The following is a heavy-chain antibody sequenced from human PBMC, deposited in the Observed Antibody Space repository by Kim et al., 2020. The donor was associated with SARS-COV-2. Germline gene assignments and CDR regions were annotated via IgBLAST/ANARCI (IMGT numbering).Heavy chain of an antibody. CDR3: TTPITMVRGVIISSVDY. D-gene: IGHD3-10*01. J-gene: IGHJ4*02. Sequence: GGSLRLSCAASGFTFSNAWMSWVRQAPGKGLEWVGRIKSKTDGGTTDYAAPVKGSFTISRDDSKNTLHLQMNSLKTADTAVYYCTTPITMVRGVIISSVDYWGQGSLVTVSS. V-gene: IGHV3-15*01. CDR1: GFTFSNAW. CDR2: IKSKTDGGTT.